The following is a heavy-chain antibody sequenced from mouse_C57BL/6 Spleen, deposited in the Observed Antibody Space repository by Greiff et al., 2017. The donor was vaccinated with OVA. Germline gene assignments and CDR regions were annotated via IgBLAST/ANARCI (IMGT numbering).Heavy chain of an antibody. CDR2: INPNNGGT. V-gene: IGHV1-26*01. D-gene: IGHD1-1*01. J-gene: IGHJ2*01. CDR3: ARIYYGSSNGY. CDR1: GYTFTDYY. Sequence: EVQLQQSGPELVKPGASVKISCKASGYTFTDYYMNWVKQSHGKSLEWIGDINPNNGGTSYNQKFKGKATLTVDKSSSTAYMELRSLTSEDSAVYYCARIYYGSSNGYWGQGTTLTVSS.